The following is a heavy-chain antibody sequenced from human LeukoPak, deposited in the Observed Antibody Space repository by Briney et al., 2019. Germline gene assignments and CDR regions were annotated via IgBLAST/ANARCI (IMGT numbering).Heavy chain of an antibody. Sequence: PGGSLRRSCAASGFTFSSYTMSWVRQAPGKGLEWVSTITTSDGNTYYADSVKGRSTVSRDNSKNTLYLQMNSLRAEDTAVYYCAKDGGLWVSAHWGDSWGRGTLVTVSS. CDR1: GFTFSSYT. J-gene: IGHJ4*02. CDR3: AKDGGLWVSAHWGDS. D-gene: IGHD7-27*01. CDR2: ITTSDGNT. V-gene: IGHV3-23*01.